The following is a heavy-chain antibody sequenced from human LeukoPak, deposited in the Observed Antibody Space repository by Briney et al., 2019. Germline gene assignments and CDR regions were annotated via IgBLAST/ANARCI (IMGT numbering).Heavy chain of an antibody. CDR3: ARDLSAAYDL. CDR1: GFTFSAYG. J-gene: IGHJ5*02. D-gene: IGHD2-21*01. V-gene: IGHV3-30*02. Sequence: GGSLRLSYAASGFTFSAYGMHWVRQAPGEGLEWVARLLDEGRKDHANSVKGRFTVSRDNSKDTLYLQMDSLRAEDTAVYYCARDLSAAYDLWGQGVLVTVSS. CDR2: LLDEGRK.